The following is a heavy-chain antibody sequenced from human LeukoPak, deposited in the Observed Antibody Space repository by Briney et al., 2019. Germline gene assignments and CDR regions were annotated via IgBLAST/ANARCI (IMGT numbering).Heavy chain of an antibody. CDR1: GASISSSY. CDR3: ARDTPVGRMGY. Sequence: SETLSLTCTVSGASISSSYWNWIRQPPGKGLEWIGYIYYTGSTNYNPSLTGRVTMSIDTSKNHFSLKLRSVTAADTAVYYCARDTPVGRMGYWGQGTLVTVSS. D-gene: IGHD1-26*01. J-gene: IGHJ4*02. V-gene: IGHV4-59*01. CDR2: IYYTGST.